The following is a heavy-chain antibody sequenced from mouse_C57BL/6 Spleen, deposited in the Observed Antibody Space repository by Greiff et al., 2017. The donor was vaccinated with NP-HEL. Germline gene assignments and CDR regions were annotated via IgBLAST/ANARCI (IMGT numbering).Heavy chain of an antibody. V-gene: IGHV1-54*01. J-gene: IGHJ2*01. CDR2: LNPGSGGT. CDR3: ARSMVTAYYFDY. CDR1: GYAFTNYL. Sequence: QVQLQQSGAELVRPGTSVKVSCKASGYAFTNYLIEWVKQRPGQGLEWIGVLNPGSGGTNYNEKFKGKATLTADKSSSTAYMQISSLTSEDSAVYVCARSMVTAYYFDYWGQGTTLTVSS. D-gene: IGHD2-2*01.